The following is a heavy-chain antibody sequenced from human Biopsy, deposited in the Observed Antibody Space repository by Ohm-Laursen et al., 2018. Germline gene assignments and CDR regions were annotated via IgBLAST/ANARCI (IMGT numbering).Heavy chain of an antibody. D-gene: IGHD5-12*01. V-gene: IGHV4-34*01. CDR2: INQSGST. CDR1: GESSRGYF. Sequence: VTLSLTCSVNGESSRGYFWNWIRQPPGKGLEWIGEINQSGSTKYNPSLKRRATLSAESFNSQFPLRLTSVTAADTAIYYCARGSGYFKLDVWGQGTTVTVSS. J-gene: IGHJ6*02. CDR3: ARGSGYFKLDV.